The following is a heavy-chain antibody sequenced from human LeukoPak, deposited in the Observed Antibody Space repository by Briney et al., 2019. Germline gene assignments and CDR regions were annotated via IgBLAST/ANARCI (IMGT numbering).Heavy chain of an antibody. CDR1: GYTFTDYY. D-gene: IGHD4-11*01. CDR2: LNPNNGGT. Sequence: ASVKVSCKASGYTFTDYYIHWVRQAPGQGLEWKGWLNPNNGGTNYAQKFQGGVTMTRDTSISTAYMELSRLRSDDTAVYYCASDTVTKGKYYYYYGMDVWGQGTTVTVSS. CDR3: ASDTVTKGKYYYYYGMDV. J-gene: IGHJ6*02. V-gene: IGHV1-2*02.